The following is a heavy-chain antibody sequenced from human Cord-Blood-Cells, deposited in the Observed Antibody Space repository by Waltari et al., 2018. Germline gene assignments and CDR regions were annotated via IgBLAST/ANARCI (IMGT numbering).Heavy chain of an antibody. V-gene: IGHV4-34*01. D-gene: IGHD6-6*01. CDR1: GGSFSGYY. J-gene: IGHJ5*02. CDR3: ARVCFEYSSSLCDP. CDR2: INHSGST. Sequence: QMQLQQWGAGLLKPSETLSLTCAVYGGSFSGYYWSWIRQPPGKGLEWIGEINHSGSTNYNPSLKSRFTISVDTSKNQFSLKLSSVTAADTAVYYCARVCFEYSSSLCDPWGQGTLVTVSS.